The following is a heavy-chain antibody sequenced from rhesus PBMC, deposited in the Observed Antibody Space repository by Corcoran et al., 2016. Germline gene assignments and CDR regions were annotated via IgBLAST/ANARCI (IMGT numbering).Heavy chain of an antibody. CDR1: GFTFDDYA. J-gene: IGHJ4*01. D-gene: IGHD6S26*01. V-gene: IGHV3-134*01. CDR3: TRDLTTGWSNPFDY. Sequence: EVQLVESGGGLVQPGGSLRLSCAASGFTFDDYAMSWVRQAPGKGLEWVFRIPGISGTIYYADSVKGRFTISRDNAKNSLFLQMDRLRAEDTAVYYCTRDLTTGWSNPFDYWGQGVLVTVSS. CDR2: IPGISGTI.